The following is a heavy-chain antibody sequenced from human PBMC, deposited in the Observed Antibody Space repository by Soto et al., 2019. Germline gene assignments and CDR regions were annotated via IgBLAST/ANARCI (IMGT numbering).Heavy chain of an antibody. D-gene: IGHD3-22*01. CDR3: ARDYGKRGYDYFDP. CDR2: IDPKSGDT. V-gene: IGHV1-2*02. J-gene: IGHJ5*02. Sequence: ASLKVSCKASAYSFTGNDLHWVRKAPGQGLEWMGWIDPKSGDTNYVQKFRDRVTMTSDTSISTADLDLSSLRPDETAVYYCARDYGKRGYDYFDPWGQGALVTVSS. CDR1: AYSFTGND.